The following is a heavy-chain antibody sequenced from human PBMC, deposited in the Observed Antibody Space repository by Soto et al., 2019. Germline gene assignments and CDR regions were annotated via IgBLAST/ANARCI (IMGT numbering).Heavy chain of an antibody. V-gene: IGHV3-64D*06. CDR3: VKDQYSGSDYFLMDV. J-gene: IGHJ6*02. D-gene: IGHD5-12*01. CDR1: GFIFSSYS. CDR2: INSNGGTT. Sequence: GSLRLSCAAPGFIFSSYSMHWGRQAPGKGLEYVSAINSNGGTTYYADSVKGRFTISRDNSRNTLYLQMSSLTADDTAVYYCVKDQYSGSDYFLMDVWGQGTTVTVSS.